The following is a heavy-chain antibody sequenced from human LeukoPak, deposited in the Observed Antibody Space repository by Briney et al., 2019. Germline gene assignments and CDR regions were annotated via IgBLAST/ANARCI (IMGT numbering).Heavy chain of an antibody. CDR1: GFTFSSYW. V-gene: IGHV3-30-3*01. CDR3: ARGGGYSYGPDFDY. Sequence: GGSLRLSCAASGFTFSSYWMSWVRQAPGKGLEWVAVISYDGSNKYYADSVKGRFTISRDNSKNTLYLQMNSLRAEDTAVYYCARGGGYSYGPDFDYWGQGTLVTVSS. J-gene: IGHJ4*02. D-gene: IGHD5-18*01. CDR2: ISYDGSNK.